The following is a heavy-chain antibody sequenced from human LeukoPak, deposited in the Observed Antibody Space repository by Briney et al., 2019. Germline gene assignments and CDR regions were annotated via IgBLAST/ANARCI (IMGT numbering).Heavy chain of an antibody. CDR2: IRYDGSNK. CDR1: GFTFSSYG. D-gene: IGHD1-7*01. Sequence: PGGSLRLSCAASGFTFSSYGMHWVRQAPGKGLEWVAFIRYDGSNKYYADSVKGRFTISRDNSKNTLYLQMNRLRAEDTAVYYCAKNSGHRGLELRVAFDIWGQGTMVTVSS. V-gene: IGHV3-30*02. J-gene: IGHJ3*02. CDR3: AKNSGHRGLELRVAFDI.